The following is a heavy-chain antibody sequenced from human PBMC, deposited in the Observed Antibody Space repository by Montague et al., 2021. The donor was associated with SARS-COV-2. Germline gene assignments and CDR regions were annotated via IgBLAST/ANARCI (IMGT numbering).Heavy chain of an antibody. Sequence: SETLSLTCTVSGGSISNYYWSWIRQPPGKGLEWIGNIYNSGSTNYNPSLKSRVTISVDTSKNQFSLKLSSVTAADTAVYYCARAGWEVAGTYYYYGMDVWGQGTTVTVSS. CDR1: GGSISNYY. CDR2: IYNSGST. D-gene: IGHD6-19*01. J-gene: IGHJ6*02. V-gene: IGHV4-59*12. CDR3: ARAGWEVAGTYYYYGMDV.